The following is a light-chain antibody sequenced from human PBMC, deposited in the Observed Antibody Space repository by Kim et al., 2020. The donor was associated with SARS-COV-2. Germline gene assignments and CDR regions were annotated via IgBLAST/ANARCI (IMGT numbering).Light chain of an antibody. Sequence: ATVWHRFTVYCQARQESNNWVGWYQQKPGKAPKRLIYGASNLQSGVPSRFSGSGSGTDFTLTISRLQPDDCATYYWQQAKSVPPWTFGQGTKLEF. CDR1: QESNNW. CDR2: GAS. CDR3: QQAKSVPPWT. V-gene: IGKV1-12*01. J-gene: IGKJ2*02.